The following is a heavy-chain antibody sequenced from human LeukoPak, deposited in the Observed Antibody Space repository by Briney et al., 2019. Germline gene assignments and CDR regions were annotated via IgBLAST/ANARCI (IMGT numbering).Heavy chain of an antibody. CDR1: GFDFSNYI. CDR2: ISGRTGGT. J-gene: IGHJ4*02. Sequence: GGSLRLSCAASGFDFSNYIMNWVRQAPGKGLEWVSAISGRTGGTYYADSVKGRFTISRDNSKSTLYLQMDSLRAEDTAVYYCAKCGNSGCHLIDYWGQGTLVTVSS. V-gene: IGHV3-23*01. D-gene: IGHD5-12*01. CDR3: AKCGNSGCHLIDY.